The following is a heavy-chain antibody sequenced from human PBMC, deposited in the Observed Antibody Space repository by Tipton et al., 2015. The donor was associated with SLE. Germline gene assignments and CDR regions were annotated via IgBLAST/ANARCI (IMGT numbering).Heavy chain of an antibody. V-gene: IGHV4-34*01. J-gene: IGHJ4*02. CDR2: IYHSGST. CDR3: AMLRFLDHNYFDY. Sequence: TLSLTCAVYGGSFSGYYWSWIRQPPGKGLEWIGSIYHSGSTNYNPSLKSRVTISVDTSKNQFSLKLSSVTAADTAVYYCAMLRFLDHNYFDYWGQGTLVTVSS. CDR1: GGSFSGYY. D-gene: IGHD3-3*01.